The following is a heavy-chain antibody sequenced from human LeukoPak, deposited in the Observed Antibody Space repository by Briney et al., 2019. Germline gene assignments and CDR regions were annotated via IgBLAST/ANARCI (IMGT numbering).Heavy chain of an antibody. CDR1: GGSISGHY. J-gene: IGHJ4*02. CDR3: ARGGIAVAAPHY. D-gene: IGHD6-19*01. CDR2: IYHSGST. Sequence: SETLSLTCSVSGGSISGHYWSWIRQPPGKGLEWIGYIYHSGSTNYNPSLKSRVTISVDTSKNQFSLKLTSVTAADTAVYYCARGGIAVAAPHYWGQGTLVTVSS. V-gene: IGHV4-59*11.